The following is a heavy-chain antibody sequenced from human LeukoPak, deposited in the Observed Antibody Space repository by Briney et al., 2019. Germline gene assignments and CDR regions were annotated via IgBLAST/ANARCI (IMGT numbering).Heavy chain of an antibody. J-gene: IGHJ4*02. CDR3: AKGSLDY. V-gene: IGHV3-30*18. CDR2: ISYDGSNK. CDR1: GFAFGSYG. Sequence: GRSLRLSCAASGFAFGSYGMHWVRQAPGKGLEWVAVISYDGSNKYYADSVKGRFTISRDNSKNTLYLQMNSLRAEDTAVYYCAKGSLDYWGQGTLVTVSS.